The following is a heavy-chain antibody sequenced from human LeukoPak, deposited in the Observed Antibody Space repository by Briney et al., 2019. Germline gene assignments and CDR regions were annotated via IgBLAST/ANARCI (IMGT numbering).Heavy chain of an antibody. Sequence: ASVKVSCKASGYTFTGYYMHWVRQAPGQGLEWMGRINPNSGGTNYAQKFQGRVTMTRDTSISTAYMELSRLRSDDTAVYYCARKPTLGYCSGGSCYSAAFDIWGQGTMVTVSS. V-gene: IGHV1-2*06. CDR1: GYTFTGYY. CDR3: ARKPTLGYCSGGSCYSAAFDI. J-gene: IGHJ3*02. D-gene: IGHD2-15*01. CDR2: INPNSGGT.